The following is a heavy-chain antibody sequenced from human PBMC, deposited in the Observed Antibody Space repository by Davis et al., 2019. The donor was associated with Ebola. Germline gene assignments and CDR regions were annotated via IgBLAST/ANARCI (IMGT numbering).Heavy chain of an antibody. D-gene: IGHD1-26*01. J-gene: IGHJ4*02. V-gene: IGHV3-73*01. CDR2: IRSKANSYAT. CDR3: TAGSYGVDY. CDR1: GFTFSGSA. Sequence: PGGSLTLSCAASGFTFSGSAMHWVRQASGKGLEWVGRIRSKANSYATAYAASVKGRFTISRDDSKNTAYLQMNSLKTEDTAVYYCTAGSYGVDYWGQGTLVTVSS.